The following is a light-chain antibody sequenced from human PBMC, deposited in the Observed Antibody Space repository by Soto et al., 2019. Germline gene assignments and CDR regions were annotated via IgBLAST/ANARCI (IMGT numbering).Light chain of an antibody. CDR2: DAS. CDR1: QSVSSY. V-gene: IGKV3-11*01. Sequence: EIVLTQSPATLSLSPGARATLSCRASQSVSSYLAWYQQKPGQAPRLLIYDASNRATGIPARFSGSGSGTDFTLTISSLEPEEFAVYYCQQRSNWPPTFGQGTRLDIK. J-gene: IGKJ5*01. CDR3: QQRSNWPPT.